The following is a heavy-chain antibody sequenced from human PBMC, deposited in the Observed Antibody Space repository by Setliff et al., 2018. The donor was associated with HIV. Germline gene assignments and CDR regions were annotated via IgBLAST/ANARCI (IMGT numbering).Heavy chain of an antibody. D-gene: IGHD3-22*01. V-gene: IGHV1-18*03. CDR1: GYTFSSYG. CDR2: ISIYNGNT. J-gene: IGHJ5*02. CDR3: AREYITMISGGWFDP. Sequence: ASVKVSCKASGYTFSSYGISWVRQAPGQGLEWVGWISIYNGNTNYAQKLQGRVKITADESTSTAYMEMSSLRSEDMAIYYCAREYITMISGGWFDPWGQGTLVTVSS.